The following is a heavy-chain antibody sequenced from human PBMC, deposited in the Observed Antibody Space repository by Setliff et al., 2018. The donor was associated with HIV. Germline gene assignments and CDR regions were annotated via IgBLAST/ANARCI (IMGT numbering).Heavy chain of an antibody. CDR2: IIPSGGST. CDR1: GDTFSSYA. D-gene: IGHD3-10*01. CDR3: ARLLGGSGSYQDY. V-gene: IGHV1-69*06. J-gene: IGHJ4*02. Sequence: VKVSCKASGDTFSSYAISWVRQAPGQGLEWMGGIIPSGGSTSYAQKFQGRVTITADKSTSTAYMELSSLRSEDTAVYYCARLLGGSGSYQDYWGQGTLVTVSS.